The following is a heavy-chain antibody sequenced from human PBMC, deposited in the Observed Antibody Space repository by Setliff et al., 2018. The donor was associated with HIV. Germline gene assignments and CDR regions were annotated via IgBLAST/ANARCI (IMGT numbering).Heavy chain of an antibody. Sequence: ASVKVSCKASTNIFTGYFIHWVRQAPGQGPEWMGWINVNSGGTKYAQKYQGRVTMTRATSISTAYMELSSLRAEDTAVYYCAKDLGGSSRGGYYMDVWGKGTTVTVSS. D-gene: IGHD1-26*01. V-gene: IGHV1-2*02. CDR2: INVNSGGT. J-gene: IGHJ6*03. CDR3: AKDLGGSSRGGYYMDV. CDR1: TNIFTGYF.